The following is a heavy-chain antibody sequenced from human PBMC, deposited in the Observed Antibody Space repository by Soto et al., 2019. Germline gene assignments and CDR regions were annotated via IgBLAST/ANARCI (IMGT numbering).Heavy chain of an antibody. CDR3: ARDGYNYYNWFDP. CDR1: GGTFSSYA. D-gene: IGHD5-12*01. CDR2: IIPIFGTA. J-gene: IGHJ5*02. Sequence: SVKVSCKASGGTFSSYAISWVRQAPGQGLEWMGGIIPIFGTANYAQKFQGRVTITADESTSTAYMELSSLRSEDTAVYYCARDGYNYYNWFDPWGQGTLVTVSS. V-gene: IGHV1-69*13.